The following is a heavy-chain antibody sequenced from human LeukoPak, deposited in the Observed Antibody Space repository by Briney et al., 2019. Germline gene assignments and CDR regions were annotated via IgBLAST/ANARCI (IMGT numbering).Heavy chain of an antibody. J-gene: IGHJ5*02. CDR3: AVKKGWLVHSTWFDP. CDR1: GFSLTTSGVA. CDR2: IYWNNDK. Sequence: QSGPTLVKPTQTLTLTCTFSGFSLTTSGVAVGWIRQPPGKALEWLASIYWNNDKRYSPSLKSRLTITKDTSKNQVVLTMTNMDPVDTATYYCAVKKGWLVHSTWFDPWGQGTLVTVSS. V-gene: IGHV2-5*01. D-gene: IGHD6-19*01.